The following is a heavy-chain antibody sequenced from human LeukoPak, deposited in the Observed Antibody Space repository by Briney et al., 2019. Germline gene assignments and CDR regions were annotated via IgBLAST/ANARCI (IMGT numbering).Heavy chain of an antibody. D-gene: IGHD1-26*01. J-gene: IGHJ4*02. Sequence: GGSLRLSCSASGFAFRSYAMSWVRQAPGKRLEGVSAISGSGGSTYYADSVKGRFTISRDNSKNTLYLQMNSLRAEDTAVYYCAKEAIGSYYDYWGQGTLVTVSS. V-gene: IGHV3-23*01. CDR2: ISGSGGST. CDR3: AKEAIGSYYDY. CDR1: GFAFRSYA.